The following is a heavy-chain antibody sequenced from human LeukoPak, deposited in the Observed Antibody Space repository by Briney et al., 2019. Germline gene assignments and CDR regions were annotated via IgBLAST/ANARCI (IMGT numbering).Heavy chain of an antibody. Sequence: GGSLRLSCAASGFTFSTYAMFWVRQAPGKGLEWVAVISYDGSDKYNADSVKGRFTVSRDNSKNTLYLQMNSLRPEDTAVYYCARSVVRGDLYYYGMDVWGQGTTVTVSS. J-gene: IGHJ6*02. CDR2: ISYDGSDK. CDR1: GFTFSTYA. D-gene: IGHD3-10*01. V-gene: IGHV3-30-3*01. CDR3: ARSVVRGDLYYYGMDV.